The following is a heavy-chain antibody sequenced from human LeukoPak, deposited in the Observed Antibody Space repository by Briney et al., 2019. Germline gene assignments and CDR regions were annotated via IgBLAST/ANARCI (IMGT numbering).Heavy chain of an antibody. V-gene: IGHV3-20*04. Sequence: PGGSLRLSCVASGFIFDDYGMSWVRQSPGKGLEWVASINWNGESTGYADSVKGRFTISRENGMDALYLQMSSLRGEDTAVYYCARGPCTSGSCYGDFDYWGQGVLVTVSS. J-gene: IGHJ4*02. CDR2: INWNGEST. D-gene: IGHD2-15*01. CDR1: GFIFDDYG. CDR3: ARGPCTSGSCYGDFDY.